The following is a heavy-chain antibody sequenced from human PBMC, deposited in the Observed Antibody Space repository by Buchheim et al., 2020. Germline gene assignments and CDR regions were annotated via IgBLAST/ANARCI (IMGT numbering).Heavy chain of an antibody. CDR3: ARVRGMDYYDSSGYYQLFDY. CDR2: IYYSGST. Sequence: QVQLQESGPGLVKPSQTLSLTCTVSGGSISSGDYYWSWIRQPPGKGLEWIGYIYYSGSTYYNPSLKSRVTISVDTYKNQFSLKLSSVTAADTAVYYCARVRGMDYYDSSGYYQLFDYWGQGTL. V-gene: IGHV4-30-4*01. D-gene: IGHD3-22*01. CDR1: GGSISSGDYY. J-gene: IGHJ4*02.